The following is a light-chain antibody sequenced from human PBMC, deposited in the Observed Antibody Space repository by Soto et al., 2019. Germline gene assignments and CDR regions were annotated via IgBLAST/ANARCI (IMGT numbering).Light chain of an antibody. CDR3: QQYNTYST. Sequence: DIQMTQSPSTLSASVEDRVTITCRASQSIGDLLAWYQQKPGEAPKLLIYDASSLKSGVPARFSGSGSGTEFTLTISSLQPDDFATYYCQQYNTYSTFGQGTRLEIK. CDR1: QSIGDL. CDR2: DAS. V-gene: IGKV1-5*01. J-gene: IGKJ5*01.